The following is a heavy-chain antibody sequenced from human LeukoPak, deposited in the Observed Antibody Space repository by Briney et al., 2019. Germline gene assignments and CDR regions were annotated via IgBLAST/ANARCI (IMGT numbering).Heavy chain of an antibody. V-gene: IGHV1-2*06. CDR3: ARYKFRTVTTSAPLGY. CDR1: GYTFTGYY. D-gene: IGHD4-17*01. CDR2: INPNSGGT. Sequence: ASVKVSCKASGYTFTGYYMHWVRQAPGQGLEWMGRINPNSGGTNYAQKFRGRVTMTRDTSISTAYMELSRLRSDDTAVYYCARYKFRTVTTSAPLGYWGQGTLVTVSS. J-gene: IGHJ4*02.